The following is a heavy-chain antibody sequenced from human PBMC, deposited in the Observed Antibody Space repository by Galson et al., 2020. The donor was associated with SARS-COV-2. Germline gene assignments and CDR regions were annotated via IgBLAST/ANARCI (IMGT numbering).Heavy chain of an antibody. CDR1: GGAIRSAH. J-gene: IGHJ6*02. CDR2: VDASGNT. Sequence: SETLSLTCTVSGGAIRSAHWSWIRQTAGKGLERLGRVDASGNTHYLKSRITMSVDTSKNQFSLTLSSVTAADTAVYYCVRDNPKGHYYYGLDVWGHGTAVTVSS. V-gene: IGHV4-4*07. CDR3: VRDNPKGHYYYGLDV.